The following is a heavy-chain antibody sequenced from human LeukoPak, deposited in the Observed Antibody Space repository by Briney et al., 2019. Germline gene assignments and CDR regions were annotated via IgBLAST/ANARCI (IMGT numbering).Heavy chain of an antibody. CDR1: GGSISRYY. CDR3: ARQYSASSYFDY. CDR2: IYYSGNT. V-gene: IGHV4-59*08. D-gene: IGHD6-6*01. Sequence: SETLSLTCTVSGGSISRYYWSWIRQSPGEGLQWIGNIYYSGNTNYNPSLESRVTISLDTSNNQFSLNLTSVTAADTDVYYCARQYSASSYFDYWGRGALVTVSS. J-gene: IGHJ4*02.